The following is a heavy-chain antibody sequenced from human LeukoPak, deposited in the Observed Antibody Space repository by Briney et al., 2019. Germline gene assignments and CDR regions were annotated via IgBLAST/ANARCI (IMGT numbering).Heavy chain of an antibody. V-gene: IGHV4-61*01. J-gene: IGHJ3*01. Sequence: PSETLSLTCTVSGGSVSSGSYYWSWIRQPPGKGLEWIGYIYYSGSTNYNPSLKSRVTISVDTSKNQFSLKLSSVTAADTAVYYCARVRADYYDSSGYYYSAWGQGTMATVSS. D-gene: IGHD3-22*01. CDR1: GGSVSSGSYY. CDR3: ARVRADYYDSSGYYYSA. CDR2: IYYSGST.